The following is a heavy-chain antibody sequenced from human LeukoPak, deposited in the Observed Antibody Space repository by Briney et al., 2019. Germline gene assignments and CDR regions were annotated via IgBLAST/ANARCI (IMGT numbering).Heavy chain of an antibody. Sequence: GGSLRLSCAASAFTFGSYGMHWVRQAPGKGLEWVAFIRYDGNNKYYADSVKGRFIISRDNSKNTLYLQMNSLRAEDTALYYCAKDLPNRRLRSFDSSGIDYWGQGTLVTVSS. D-gene: IGHD3-22*01. J-gene: IGHJ4*02. V-gene: IGHV3-30*02. CDR2: IRYDGNNK. CDR1: AFTFGSYG. CDR3: AKDLPNRRLRSFDSSGIDY.